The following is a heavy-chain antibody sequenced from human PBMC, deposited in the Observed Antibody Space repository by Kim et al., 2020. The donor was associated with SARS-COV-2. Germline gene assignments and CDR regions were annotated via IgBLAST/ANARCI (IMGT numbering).Heavy chain of an antibody. CDR2: IIPIFGTA. V-gene: IGHV1-69*13. D-gene: IGHD2-21*02. J-gene: IGHJ3*02. CDR3: ARDPQCGGDCYFFHDAFDI. CDR1: GGTFSSYA. Sequence: SVKVSCKASGGTFSSYAISWVRQAPGQGLEWMGGIIPIFGTANYAQKFQGRVTITADESTSTAYMELSSLRSEDTAVYYCARDPQCGGDCYFFHDAFDIWGQGTMVTVSS.